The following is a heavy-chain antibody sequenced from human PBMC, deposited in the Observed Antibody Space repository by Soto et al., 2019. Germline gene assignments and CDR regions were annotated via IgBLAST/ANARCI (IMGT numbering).Heavy chain of an antibody. V-gene: IGHV3-53*01. CDR1: GFTVSNHY. CDR2: IYSGGSR. CDR3: ARGGPSGGSCYWFDP. D-gene: IGHD2-15*01. J-gene: IGHJ5*02. Sequence: GGSLRLSCSASGFTVSNHYMTWVRQAPGKGLEWVSVIYSGGSRYYADSVKGRFAISRDHSKNTLYLQMNSLTAEDTAVYYCARGGPSGGSCYWFDPWGQGTLVTVSS.